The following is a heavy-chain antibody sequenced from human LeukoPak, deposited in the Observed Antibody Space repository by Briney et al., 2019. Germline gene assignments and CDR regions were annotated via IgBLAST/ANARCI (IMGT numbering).Heavy chain of an antibody. D-gene: IGHD2-2*01. V-gene: IGHV4-39*01. J-gene: IGHJ5*02. CDR2: IYYSGST. CDR3: ARATYCSTTSCYAGRFNWFDP. Sequence: SETLSLTCTVSGGSISSSSYYWGWIRQPPGKGLEWIGNIYYSGSTYYNPSLKSRVTISVDTSKNQFSLKLSSVTAADTALYYCARATYCSTTSCYAGRFNWFDPWGQGTLVTVSS. CDR1: GGSISSSSYY.